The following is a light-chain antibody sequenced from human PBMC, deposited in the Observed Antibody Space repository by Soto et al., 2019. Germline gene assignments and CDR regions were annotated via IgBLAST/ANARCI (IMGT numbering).Light chain of an antibody. V-gene: IGKV1-5*01. J-gene: IGKJ1*01. CDR3: QQYNSYSGT. CDR1: QSISSW. Sequence: DIQMTQSPSTLSASVGDRVTITCRASQSISSWLAWYQQKPGKAPKLLIYDASSLESGVQSRFSGSGSGTEFTLTIRSLQPDDFATYYCQQYNSYSGTFGQGTKVDI. CDR2: DAS.